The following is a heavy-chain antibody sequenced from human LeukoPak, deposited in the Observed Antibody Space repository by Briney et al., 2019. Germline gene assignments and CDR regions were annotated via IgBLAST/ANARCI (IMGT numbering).Heavy chain of an antibody. J-gene: IGHJ4*01. D-gene: IGHD4-17*01. CDR2: ISSSGSTI. CDR3: ARVGDRKSTVATDF. V-gene: IGHV3-11*04. Sequence: GGSLRLSCAASGFTFSDYYMSWLRQAPGKGLEWVSVISSSGSTIYYADSVKGRFTISRDNAKNSLYLQMNSLRAEDTAVYYCARVGDRKSTVATDFWGQGTMVTVSS. CDR1: GFTFSDYY.